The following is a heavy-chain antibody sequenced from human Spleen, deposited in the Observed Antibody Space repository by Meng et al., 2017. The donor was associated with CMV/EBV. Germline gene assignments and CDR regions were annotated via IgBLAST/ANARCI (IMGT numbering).Heavy chain of an antibody. Sequence: QGKLQQWGAGLLKPSETLSLTCAVYGGSFSGYHWSWIRQPPGKGLEWIGEINHSGSTNYNPSLKSRVTISVDTSKNQFSLKLSSVTAADTAVYYCARRYGASAYNWFDPWGQGTLVTVSS. J-gene: IGHJ5*02. CDR1: GGSFSGYH. CDR2: INHSGST. V-gene: IGHV4-34*01. D-gene: IGHD4-17*01. CDR3: ARRYGASAYNWFDP.